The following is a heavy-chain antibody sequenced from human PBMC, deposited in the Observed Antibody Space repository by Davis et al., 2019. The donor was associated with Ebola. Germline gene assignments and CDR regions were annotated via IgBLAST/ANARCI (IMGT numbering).Heavy chain of an antibody. CDR2: IRSKAYGGTT. CDR3: TRRTGVGYYYYGMDV. CDR1: GFTFGDYA. J-gene: IGHJ6*04. D-gene: IGHD3-3*01. Sequence: GESLKISCTASGFTFGDYAMSWFRQAPGKGLEWVGFIRSKAYGGTTEYAASVKGRFTISRDDSKSIAYLQMNSLKTEDTAVYYCTRRTGVGYYYYGMDVWGKGTTVTVSS. V-gene: IGHV3-49*03.